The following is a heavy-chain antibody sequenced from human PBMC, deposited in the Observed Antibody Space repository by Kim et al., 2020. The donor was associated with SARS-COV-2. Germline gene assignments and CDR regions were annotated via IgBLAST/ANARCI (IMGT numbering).Heavy chain of an antibody. V-gene: IGHV1-2*02. D-gene: IGHD6-13*01. CDR2: INPNSGDS. CDR1: GYTFTGYF. J-gene: IGHJ4*02. CDR3: ARELLGAAAGLDY. Sequence: ASVKVSCKASGYTFTGYFMHWVRQAPGRGLEWMGWINPNSGDSNFAQKFQGRVAMTRDTSISTAYMELTNLISDDTAVYFCARELLGAAAGLDYWGQGTL.